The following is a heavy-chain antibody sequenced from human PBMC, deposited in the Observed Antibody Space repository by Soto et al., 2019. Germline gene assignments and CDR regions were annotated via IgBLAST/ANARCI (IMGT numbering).Heavy chain of an antibody. CDR3: AHSPNGYYASSGPLDY. Sequence: QITLKESGPTLVKPTQTLTLTCTFSGFSLSTSGVGVGWIRQPPGKALEWLALIYWDDDKRYSPSLKSRLTITKDTSKYLVVLTMTNMDPVDTATYYCAHSPNGYYASSGPLDYWGQGTLVTVSS. CDR1: GFSLSTSGVG. CDR2: IYWDDDK. V-gene: IGHV2-5*02. D-gene: IGHD3-22*01. J-gene: IGHJ4*02.